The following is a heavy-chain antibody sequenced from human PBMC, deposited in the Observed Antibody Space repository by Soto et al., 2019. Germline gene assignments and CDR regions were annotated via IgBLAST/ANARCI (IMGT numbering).Heavy chain of an antibody. Sequence: ASVKVSCKASGYDFTAYDINWVRQASGQGLEWMGWMNPINGATGTARRFQGRVSLSRNTATGTAYLELASLRSDDTAVYYCGRGPSPRAPAGGTPYYYAMDVWGQGTTVTVSS. CDR3: GRGPSPRAPAGGTPYYYAMDV. D-gene: IGHD6-13*01. J-gene: IGHJ6*02. CDR2: MNPINGAT. CDR1: GYDFTAYD. V-gene: IGHV1-8*02.